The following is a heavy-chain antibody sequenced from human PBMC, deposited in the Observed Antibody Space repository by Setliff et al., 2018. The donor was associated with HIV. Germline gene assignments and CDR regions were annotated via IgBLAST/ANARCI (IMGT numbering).Heavy chain of an antibody. V-gene: IGHV3-66*01. Sequence: GSLRLSCVASGITVSGIYMTWVRQAPGKGLEWVSVINGGTTTYYADSVKGRFTISRDNAKSTLYLQMNNLRAEDTALYYCATDVAGKYDYWGQGTLVTVSS. CDR1: GITVSGIY. CDR3: ATDVAGKYDY. CDR2: INGGTTT. D-gene: IGHD2-15*01. J-gene: IGHJ4*02.